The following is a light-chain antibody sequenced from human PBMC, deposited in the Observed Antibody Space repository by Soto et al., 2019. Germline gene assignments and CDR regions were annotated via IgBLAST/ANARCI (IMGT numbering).Light chain of an antibody. Sequence: DIQMTQSPSTLSASVGDRVTITCRASQSISSWLAWYQQKPGTAPKLLIYKASSLESGVPSRFSVSGSGTEFTLTISSLQPDDFATYYGQHYNSYPYTFGQGTKLEIK. CDR2: KAS. V-gene: IGKV1-5*03. CDR3: QHYNSYPYT. J-gene: IGKJ2*01. CDR1: QSISSW.